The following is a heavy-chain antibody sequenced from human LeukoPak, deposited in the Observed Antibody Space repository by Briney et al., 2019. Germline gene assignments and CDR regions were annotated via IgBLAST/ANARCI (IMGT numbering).Heavy chain of an antibody. CDR1: GGSISSGDYS. J-gene: IGHJ3*02. CDR2: MYYSGST. V-gene: IGHV4-30-4*07. D-gene: IGHD2-21*01. CDR3: ARGLDTNDWSDAFDI. Sequence: SQTLSLTCAVSGGSISSGDYSWSWIRQPPGKGLEWIGYMYYSGSTYSNLSLKSRVTISVDTSKNQFSLKLSSVTAADTAVYYCARGLDTNDWSDAFDIWGQGTMVTVSS.